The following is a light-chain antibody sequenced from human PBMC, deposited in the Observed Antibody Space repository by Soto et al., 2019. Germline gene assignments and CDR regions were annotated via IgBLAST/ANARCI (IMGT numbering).Light chain of an antibody. CDR3: CSYAGSSTFVV. V-gene: IGLV2-23*03. CDR2: EGS. Sequence: QSFLTQPASVSGSPGQSITISCTGTSSDVGSYNLVSWYQQHPGKAPKLMIYEGSKRPSGVSNRFSGSKSGNTASLTISGLQAEDEADYYCCSYAGSSTFVVFGTGTKVTVL. CDR1: SSDVGSYNL. J-gene: IGLJ1*01.